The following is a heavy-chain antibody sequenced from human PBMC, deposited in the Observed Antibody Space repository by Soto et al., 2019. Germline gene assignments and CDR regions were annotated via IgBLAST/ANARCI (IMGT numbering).Heavy chain of an antibody. Sequence: GGSLRLSCAASGFTFSGSAMHWVRQASGKGLEWVGRIRSKANSYATAYAASVKGRFTISRDDSKNTAYLQMNSLKTEDTAVYYCTRHLPNRGCSGGSCLPPSSYYYYYMDVWGKGTTVTVSS. V-gene: IGHV3-73*01. CDR3: TRHLPNRGCSGGSCLPPSSYYYYYMDV. D-gene: IGHD2-15*01. CDR1: GFTFSGSA. J-gene: IGHJ6*03. CDR2: IRSKANSYAT.